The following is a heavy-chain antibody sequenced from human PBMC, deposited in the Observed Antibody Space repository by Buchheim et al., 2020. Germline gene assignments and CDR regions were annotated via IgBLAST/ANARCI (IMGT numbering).Heavy chain of an antibody. J-gene: IGHJ4*02. CDR1: GFTFSSYG. V-gene: IGHV3-30*03. CDR2: ISYDGSNK. D-gene: IGHD5-12*01. CDR3: ARGSVDIVEYYFDY. Sequence: QVQLVESGGGVVQPGRSLRLSCAASGFTFSSYGMHWVRQAPGKGLEWVAVISYDGSNKYYADSVKGRFTISRDNSKNTLYLQMNSLRAEDTAVYYCARGSVDIVEYYFDYWGQGTL.